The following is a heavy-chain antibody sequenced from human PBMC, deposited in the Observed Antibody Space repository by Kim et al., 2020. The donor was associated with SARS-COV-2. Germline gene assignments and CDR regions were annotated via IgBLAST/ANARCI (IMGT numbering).Heavy chain of an antibody. CDR2: ISSSSSTI. J-gene: IGHJ4*02. CDR3: ARETVIVGRSWYFDY. Sequence: GGSLRLSCTASGLTFSSYSMNWVRQAPGKGLEWVSYISSSSSTIYYADSVKGRFTISRDNAKNSLYLQMNSLRDEDTAVYYCARETVIVGRSWYFDYWGQGTLVTVSS. D-gene: IGHD1-26*01. CDR1: GLTFSSYS. V-gene: IGHV3-48*02.